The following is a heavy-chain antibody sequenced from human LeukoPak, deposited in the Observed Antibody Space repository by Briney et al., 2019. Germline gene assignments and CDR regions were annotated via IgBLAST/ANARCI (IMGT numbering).Heavy chain of an antibody. J-gene: IGHJ4*02. V-gene: IGHV1-18*01. CDR2: ISAYNGNT. Sequence: ASVKVSCKASVYTFTSYGISWVRQAPGQGLEWMGWISAYNGNTNYAQKLQGRVTMTTDTSTSTAYVELRSLRSDDTAVYYCARMYYYDSSGYYYGDYWGQGTLVTVSS. CDR3: ARMYYYDSSGYYYGDY. CDR1: VYTFTSYG. D-gene: IGHD3-22*01.